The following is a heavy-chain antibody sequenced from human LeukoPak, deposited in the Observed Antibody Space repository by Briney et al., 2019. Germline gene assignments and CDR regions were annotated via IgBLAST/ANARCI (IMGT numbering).Heavy chain of an antibody. V-gene: IGHV3-23*01. J-gene: IGHJ6*02. CDR2: IGGSGSST. Sequence: GGSLRLSCEASGFTFSSYAMTWVRQTPGKGLEWVSGIGGSGSSTYYGDSVKGRFTISRDNSKSTLFLQMNSLRAEDTAVYYCAKCKTPYYCGMDVWGQGTTVTVSS. CDR1: GFTFSSYA. CDR3: AKCKTPYYCGMDV. D-gene: IGHD2-21*01.